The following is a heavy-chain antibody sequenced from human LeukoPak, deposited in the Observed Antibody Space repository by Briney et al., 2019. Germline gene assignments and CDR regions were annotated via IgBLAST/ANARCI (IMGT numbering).Heavy chain of an antibody. Sequence: ASMKVSCKASGYTFTDYYMHWVRQAPGQGLEWMGWINPNSGGTNYAQKFQGRVTMTRDTSISTTYVELTRLRSDDTAVYYCARDLTHSSEHTFDPWGQGTLVTVSS. J-gene: IGHJ5*02. CDR3: ARDLTHSSEHTFDP. CDR2: INPNSGGT. D-gene: IGHD6-13*01. V-gene: IGHV1-2*02. CDR1: GYTFTDYY.